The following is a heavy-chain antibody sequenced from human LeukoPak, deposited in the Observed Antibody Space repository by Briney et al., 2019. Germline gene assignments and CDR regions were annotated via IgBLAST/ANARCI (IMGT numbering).Heavy chain of an antibody. Sequence: PSDTLSLPCTVSVHSLSRYYWSCLTQPPGKGLVGLGYIYYRGSTDYNPSRKSRVTISVVTSENQLSLKLSSVTAADTAVYYCARAHSSSWYMDYWGQGTLVTVSS. J-gene: IGHJ4*02. V-gene: IGHV4-59*07. CDR2: IYYRGST. CDR3: ARAHSSSWYMDY. D-gene: IGHD6-13*01. CDR1: VHSLSRYY.